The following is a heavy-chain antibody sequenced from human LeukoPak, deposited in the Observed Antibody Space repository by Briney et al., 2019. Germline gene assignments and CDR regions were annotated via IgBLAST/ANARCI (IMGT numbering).Heavy chain of an antibody. CDR3: ARDDRVENWFDP. D-gene: IGHD3-3*01. CDR1: VGTFSSYA. CDR2: IIPILGIA. J-gene: IGHJ5*02. V-gene: IGHV1-69*04. Sequence: GASVKVSCKASVGTFSSYAISWVRQAPGQGPEWMGRIIPILGIANYAQKFQRRVTITADKSTSTAYMELSSLRSEDTAVYYCARDDRVENWFDPWGQGTLVTVSS.